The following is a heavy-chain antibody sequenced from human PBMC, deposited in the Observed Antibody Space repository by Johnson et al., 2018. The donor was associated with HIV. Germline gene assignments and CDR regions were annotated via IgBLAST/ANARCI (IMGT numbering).Heavy chain of an antibody. V-gene: IGHV3-23*04. D-gene: IGHD3-3*01. CDR1: GFTFSSYA. CDR2: ISGSGGST. Sequence: VQVVESGGGLVQPGGSLRLSCAASGFTFSSYAMSWVRQAPGKGLEWVSAISGSGGSTYYADSVKGRFTISRDNSKNTLYLQMNSLRAEDTAVYYCAKDQGETYYNFWSGYLGDAFDIWGQGTMVTVSS. CDR3: AKDQGETYYNFWSGYLGDAFDI. J-gene: IGHJ3*02.